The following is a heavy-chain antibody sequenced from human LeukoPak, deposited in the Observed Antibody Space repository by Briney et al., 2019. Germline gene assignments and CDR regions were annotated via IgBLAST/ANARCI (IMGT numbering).Heavy chain of an antibody. V-gene: IGHV4-59*13. CDR2: IYYSGST. CDR3: ARSSKTYYMDV. J-gene: IGHJ6*03. Sequence: SETLSLTCTVSSGSISTYFWTWIRQPPGKGLEWVGYIYYSGSTHYNSSLKSRVSISIDTSNNQFSLQLNSVTAADTAVYYCARSSKTYYMDVWGRGTTVTVSS. CDR1: SGSISTYF.